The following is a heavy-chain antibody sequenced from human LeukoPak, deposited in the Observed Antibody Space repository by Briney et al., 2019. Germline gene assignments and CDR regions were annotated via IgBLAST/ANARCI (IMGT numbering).Heavy chain of an antibody. CDR1: GGSFSGYY. Sequence: SETLSLTCAVYGGSFSGYYWSWIRQPPGKGLEWIGEINHSGNTNYNPSLKSRVTISVDTSKNQFSLKLSSVTAADTAVYYCARGATVTNAHYYYYYMDVWGKGTTVTVSS. CDR3: ARGATVTNAHYYYYYMDV. V-gene: IGHV4-34*01. J-gene: IGHJ6*03. D-gene: IGHD4-17*01. CDR2: INHSGNT.